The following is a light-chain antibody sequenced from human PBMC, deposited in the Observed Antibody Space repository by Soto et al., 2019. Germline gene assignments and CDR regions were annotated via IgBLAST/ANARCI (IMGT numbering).Light chain of an antibody. CDR3: QQYNNWWT. J-gene: IGKJ1*01. Sequence: EVVMTQSPATLFVSPGERATLSCRASQSVSNNLAWFQQKPGQAPRLLIYHASTRATGIPARFSGSGSGTEFTLIISSLQSEDFAVYYCQQYNNWWTFGPGTKVDIK. V-gene: IGKV3-15*01. CDR2: HAS. CDR1: QSVSNN.